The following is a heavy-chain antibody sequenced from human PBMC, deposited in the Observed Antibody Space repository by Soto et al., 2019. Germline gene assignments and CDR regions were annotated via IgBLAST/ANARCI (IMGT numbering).Heavy chain of an antibody. V-gene: IGHV5-51*01. CDR2: IYPSDSDT. CDR3: ARVFPRSFDV. Sequence: GASQKISCKVSGYNFTNFWIGWVRQMPGKGLEWMGIIYPSDSDTKYSPSFQGQVTMSADKSISTAYLQRSSLKASDSAMYYCARVFPRSFDVWGQGTMVTVSS. J-gene: IGHJ3*01. D-gene: IGHD3-3*01. CDR1: GYNFTNFW.